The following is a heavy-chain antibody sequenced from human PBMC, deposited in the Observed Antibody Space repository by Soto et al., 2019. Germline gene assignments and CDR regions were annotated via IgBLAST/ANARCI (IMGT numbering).Heavy chain of an antibody. CDR2: ISYDGSSK. CDR1: GFTFSTYG. CDR3: AKDLYNSGWYNYFDP. D-gene: IGHD6-19*01. Sequence: PGGSLRLSCAVSGFTFSTYGMHWVRQAPDKGLEWVAMISYDGSSKYYADSVKGRFTISRDNSKNTLYLLMNSLRAEDTAVYFCAKDLYNSGWYNYFDPWGQGTPVTVSS. V-gene: IGHV3-30*18. J-gene: IGHJ5*02.